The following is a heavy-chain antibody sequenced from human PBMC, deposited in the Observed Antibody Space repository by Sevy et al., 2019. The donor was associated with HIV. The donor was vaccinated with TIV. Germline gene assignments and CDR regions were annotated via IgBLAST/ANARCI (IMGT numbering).Heavy chain of an antibody. Sequence: GGSLRLSCVASGFTFSNFWMSGVRQAPWKGLEWVANIKRDGSEKYYVASVKGRFTISRDNAKTSLYLQMNSLRVEDTAVYYCARDCNSASCLWGMDVWGQGTMITVSS. J-gene: IGHJ6*02. CDR1: GFTFSNFW. V-gene: IGHV3-7*03. D-gene: IGHD1-26*01. CDR3: ARDCNSASCLWGMDV. CDR2: IKRDGSEK.